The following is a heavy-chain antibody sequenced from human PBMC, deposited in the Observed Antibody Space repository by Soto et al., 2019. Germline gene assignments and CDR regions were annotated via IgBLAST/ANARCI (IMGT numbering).Heavy chain of an antibody. CDR2: ISSSSSYT. Sequence: GGSLRLSCAASGFTFSDYYMSWIRQAPGKGLEWVSYISSSSSYTNYADSVKGRFTISRDNAKNSLYLQMNSLRAEDTAVYYCARGALVVVTANAFDIWGQGTMVTVSS. D-gene: IGHD2-21*02. CDR3: ARGALVVVTANAFDI. V-gene: IGHV3-11*06. CDR1: GFTFSDYY. J-gene: IGHJ3*02.